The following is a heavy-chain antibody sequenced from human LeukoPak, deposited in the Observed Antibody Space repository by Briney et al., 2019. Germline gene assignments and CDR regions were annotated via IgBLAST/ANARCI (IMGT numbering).Heavy chain of an antibody. D-gene: IGHD1-26*01. J-gene: IGHJ4*02. V-gene: IGHV3-9*01. Sequence: GGSLRLSCAASGFTFDDYAMHWVRQAPGKGLEWVSGISWNSGSIGYADSVKGRFTISRDNAKNSLYLQMNSLRAEDTALYYCARDLVGATSTFAYWGQGTLVTVSS. CDR2: ISWNSGSI. CDR1: GFTFDDYA. CDR3: ARDLVGATSTFAY.